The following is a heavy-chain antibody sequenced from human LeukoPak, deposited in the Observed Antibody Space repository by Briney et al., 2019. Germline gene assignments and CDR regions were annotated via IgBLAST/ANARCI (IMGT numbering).Heavy chain of an antibody. CDR2: IKQDGSEK. CDR3: ARPLASYYYFDY. Sequence: PRGSLRLSRAASGFTFSSYWMSWVRQAPGKGLEWVANIKQDGSEKYYVDSVKGRFTISRDNAKNSLYLQMNSLRAEDTAVYYCARPLASYYYFDYWGQGTLVTVSS. J-gene: IGHJ4*02. V-gene: IGHV3-7*01. CDR1: GFTFSSYW. D-gene: IGHD1-26*01.